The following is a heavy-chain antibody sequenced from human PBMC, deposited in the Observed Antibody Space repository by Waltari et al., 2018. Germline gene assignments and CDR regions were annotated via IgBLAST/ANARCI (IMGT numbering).Heavy chain of an antibody. V-gene: IGHV3-23*01. Sequence: VQLLESGGGLVQSGGSLRLSCAASGFTFRSYAMNWVRQAPGKGVEGVVVISGSGGSTDYADSVKGRFTISRDNSKNTLYLQMNNLRVEDTAVYYCASSLYGDYTQIWGRVFDYWGQGTLVTVSS. D-gene: IGHD4-17*01. J-gene: IGHJ4*02. CDR3: ASSLYGDYTQIWGRVFDY. CDR1: GFTFRSYA. CDR2: ISGSGGST.